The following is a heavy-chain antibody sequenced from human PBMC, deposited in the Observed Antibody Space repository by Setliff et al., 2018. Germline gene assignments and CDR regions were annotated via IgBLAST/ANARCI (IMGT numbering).Heavy chain of an antibody. CDR1: GGSITDRNW. CDR2: MYHSGNT. CDR3: ARDRITIFGVVIPFDY. J-gene: IGHJ4*02. D-gene: IGHD3-3*01. V-gene: IGHV4-4*02. Sequence: SETLSLTCALSGGSITDRNWWNWVRQPPGKGLEWIGEMYHSGNTYYNPSLKSRVTISVDTSKNQFSLKLSSVTAADTAVYYCARDRITIFGVVIPFDYWGQGTLVTVSS.